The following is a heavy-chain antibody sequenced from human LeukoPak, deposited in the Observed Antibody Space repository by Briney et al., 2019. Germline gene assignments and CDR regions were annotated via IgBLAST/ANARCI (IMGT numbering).Heavy chain of an antibody. J-gene: IGHJ4*02. CDR2: MNPNSGNT. CDR3: ARVLAYCGGDCYFDY. V-gene: IGHV1-8*01. CDR1: GYTFTSYD. Sequence: ASVKVSCKASGYTFTSYDINWVRQATGQGLEWMGWMNPNSGNTGYAQKFQGRVTMTRNTSTSTAYMELSSLRSEDTAVYYCARVLAYCGGDCYFDYWGQGTLVTVSS. D-gene: IGHD2-21*01.